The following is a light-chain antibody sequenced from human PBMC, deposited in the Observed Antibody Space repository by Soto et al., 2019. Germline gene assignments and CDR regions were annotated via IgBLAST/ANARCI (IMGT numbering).Light chain of an antibody. Sequence: QSVLTQPPSVSAAPGQKVTISCSGSSSNIEKKYVSWYQQFPGTAPKLLIYETNKRPSGIPDRFSGSKSGTSATLGITGLQTGDEADYYCGTWDGSLSAGVFGGGTKLTVL. CDR2: ETN. CDR1: SSNIEKKY. V-gene: IGLV1-51*02. CDR3: GTWDGSLSAGV. J-gene: IGLJ2*01.